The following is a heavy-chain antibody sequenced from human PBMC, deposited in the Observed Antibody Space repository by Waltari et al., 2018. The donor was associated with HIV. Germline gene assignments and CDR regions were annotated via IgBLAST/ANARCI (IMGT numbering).Heavy chain of an antibody. CDR1: GGSISSYY. Sequence: QVQLQESGPGLVKPSETLSLTCTVSGGSISSYYWSWIQQPPGKGLEWLGYMFYSGSTNYNPSLKSRVSISVDTSKNQLSLKLSSVTAADTAVYYCATLTGNAFDIWGQGTMVTVSS. CDR2: MFYSGST. V-gene: IGHV4-59*08. CDR3: ATLTGNAFDI. J-gene: IGHJ3*02. D-gene: IGHD3-9*01.